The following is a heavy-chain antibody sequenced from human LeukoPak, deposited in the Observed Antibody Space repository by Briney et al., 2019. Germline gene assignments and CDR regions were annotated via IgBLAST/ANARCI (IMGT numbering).Heavy chain of an antibody. J-gene: IGHJ5*02. V-gene: IGHV1-2*02. Sequence: GASVKVSCKVSGYTFTGYYMHWVRQAPGQGLEWMGWINPNSGGTNYAQKFQGRVTMTRDTSISTAYMELSRLRSDDTAVYYCARERDSSTLKNWFDPWGQGTLVTVSS. CDR2: INPNSGGT. CDR3: ARERDSSTLKNWFDP. CDR1: GYTFTGYY. D-gene: IGHD6-13*01.